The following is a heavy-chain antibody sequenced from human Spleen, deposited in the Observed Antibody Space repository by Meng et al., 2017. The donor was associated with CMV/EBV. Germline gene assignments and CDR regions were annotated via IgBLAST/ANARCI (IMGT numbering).Heavy chain of an antibody. V-gene: IGHV3-9*01. J-gene: IGHJ4*02. CDR2: ISWNSGSI. CDR3: AKDIRGNVVTPGDY. Sequence: SLKISCAASGFIFDDYAMHWVRQAPGKGLEWVSGISWNSGSIGYADSVKGRFTISRDNAKNSLYLQMNSLRAEDTALYYCAKDIRGNVVTPGDYWGQGTLVTVSS. D-gene: IGHD1-1*01. CDR1: GFIFDDYA.